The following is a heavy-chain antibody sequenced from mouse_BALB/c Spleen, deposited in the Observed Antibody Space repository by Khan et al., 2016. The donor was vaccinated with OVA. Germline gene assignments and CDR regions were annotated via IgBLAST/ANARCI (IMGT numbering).Heavy chain of an antibody. Sequence: QVQLQQSGAELVRPGDSVKLSCKASGYTFTSYWMNWVKQRPGKGLEWIGMIDPSDSKTHYNQMLNDKATLTVDKSSNTAYMNLSSLTSEDSSVYSGARGGYSTAFAFWGQGTLVTVSA. CDR3: ARGGYSTAFAF. V-gene: IGHV1-61*01. D-gene: IGHD2-5*01. J-gene: IGHJ3*01. CDR2: IDPSDSKT. CDR1: GYTFTSYW.